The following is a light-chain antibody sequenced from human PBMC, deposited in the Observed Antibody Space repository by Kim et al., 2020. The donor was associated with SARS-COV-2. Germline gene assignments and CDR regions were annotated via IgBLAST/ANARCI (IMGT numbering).Light chain of an antibody. Sequence: GQRVNISCPGSGPTFGSNDVTWYQRLQGTAPKLLMYSNNQRPSGVPDRFSGSKSGTSASLAISGLQSEDEADYYCASWDDSLNGWVFGGGTQLTVL. V-gene: IGLV1-44*01. CDR3: ASWDDSLNGWV. CDR1: GPTFGSND. CDR2: SNN. J-gene: IGLJ3*02.